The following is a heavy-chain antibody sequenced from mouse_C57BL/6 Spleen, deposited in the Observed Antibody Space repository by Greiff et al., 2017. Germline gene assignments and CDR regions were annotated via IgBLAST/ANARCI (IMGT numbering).Heavy chain of an antibody. Sequence: EVQLVESGGGLVQPKGSLKLSCAASGFSFNTYAMNWVRQAPGKGLEWVARIRSKSNNYATYYADSVKDRFTISRDDSESMLYLQMNNLKTEDTAMYYCVRPYYYGSSYEWYFDVWGTGTTVTVSS. CDR1: GFSFNTYA. J-gene: IGHJ1*03. CDR2: IRSKSNNYAT. CDR3: VRPYYYGSSYEWYFDV. D-gene: IGHD1-1*01. V-gene: IGHV10-1*01.